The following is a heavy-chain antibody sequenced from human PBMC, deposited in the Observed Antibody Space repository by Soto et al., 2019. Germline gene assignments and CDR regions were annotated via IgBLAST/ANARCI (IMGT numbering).Heavy chain of an antibody. Sequence: EVQLLESGGGLVQPGGSLRLSCAASGFTFSSYAMRWVRQAPGKGLEWVSAISGSGDSTYYAASVKGRFTTSRDNSKNTLYLHTNSLRAEDTAVYYCARRGSGSSYDYWGQGTLVTVSS. CDR3: ARRGSGSSYDY. V-gene: IGHV3-23*01. D-gene: IGHD1-26*01. CDR1: GFTFSSYA. CDR2: ISGSGDST. J-gene: IGHJ4*02.